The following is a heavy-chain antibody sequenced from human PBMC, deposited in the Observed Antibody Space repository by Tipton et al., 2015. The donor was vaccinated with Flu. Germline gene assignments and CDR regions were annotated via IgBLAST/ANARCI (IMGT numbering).Heavy chain of an antibody. J-gene: IGHJ3*02. CDR2: IYYSGST. Sequence: TLSLTCTVSGGSISSGGYYWSWIRQHPGKGLEWIGYIYYSGSTYYNPSLKSRVTISVDTSKNQFSLKLSSVTAADTAVYYCAREKDTWFGELNVRGSRPLGAFDIWGQGTMVTVSP. D-gene: IGHD3-10*01. CDR3: AREKDTWFGELNVRGSRPLGAFDI. V-gene: IGHV4-31*03. CDR1: GGSISSGGYY.